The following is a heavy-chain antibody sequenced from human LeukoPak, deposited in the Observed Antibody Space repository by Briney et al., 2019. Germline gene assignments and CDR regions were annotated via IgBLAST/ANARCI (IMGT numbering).Heavy chain of an antibody. Sequence: SETLSLTCTVSGGSISSYYWSWIRQPAGKGPEWIGRIYTSGSTNYNPSLKSRVTMSVDTSKNQFSLKLSSVTAADTAVYYCARDIAAQRYSSGWFRGMDVWGQGTTVTVSS. CDR2: IYTSGST. V-gene: IGHV4-4*07. D-gene: IGHD6-19*01. CDR3: ARDIAAQRYSSGWFRGMDV. CDR1: GGSISSYY. J-gene: IGHJ6*02.